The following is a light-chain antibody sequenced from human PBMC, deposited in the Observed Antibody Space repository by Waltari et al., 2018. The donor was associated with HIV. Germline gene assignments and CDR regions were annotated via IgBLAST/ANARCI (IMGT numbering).Light chain of an antibody. CDR3: QKYSNAPFS. J-gene: IGKJ3*01. Sequence: DIQMTQSPSSLSASVGDRVTISCRASQGISNYLAWYQQKPGKPPKLLIYAASTLQLGVASRFNGSGTGTDFTLTISSMRPEDFATYYCQKYSNAPFSFGHGTTVDIK. V-gene: IGKV1-27*01. CDR2: AAS. CDR1: QGISNY.